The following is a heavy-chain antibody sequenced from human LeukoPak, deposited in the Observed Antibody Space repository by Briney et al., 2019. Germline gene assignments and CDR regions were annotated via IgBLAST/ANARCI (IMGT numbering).Heavy chain of an antibody. CDR1: GDSVRSGTYD. Sequence: SETLSLTCIVSGDSVRSGTYDWTWLRQPAGKGLEWIGRIHTSGNTNYSPSLKSRVTISRDTSKYQFSLRLTSVTAADTAVYYCVRDWNGDYFDYWGQGTLVTVSS. V-gene: IGHV4-61*02. J-gene: IGHJ4*02. CDR2: IHTSGNT. CDR3: VRDWNGDYFDY. D-gene: IGHD1-1*01.